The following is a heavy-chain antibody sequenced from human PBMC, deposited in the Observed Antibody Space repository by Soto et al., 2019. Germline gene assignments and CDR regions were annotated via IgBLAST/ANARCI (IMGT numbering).Heavy chain of an antibody. CDR2: ISSSSSYI. CDR1: GFTFSSYS. J-gene: IGHJ3*02. CDR3: ARDPLRYFDIGDAFAI. V-gene: IGHV3-21*01. D-gene: IGHD3-9*01. Sequence: PGGSLRLSCAASGFTFSSYSMNWVLQAPWKGLEWVSSISSSSSYIYYADSVKGRFTISRDNAKNSLYLQMNSLRAEDTAVYYCARDPLRYFDIGDAFAIWGQGTMVTVSS.